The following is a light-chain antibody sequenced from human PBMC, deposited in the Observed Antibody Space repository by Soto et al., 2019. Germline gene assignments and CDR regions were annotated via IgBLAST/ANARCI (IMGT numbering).Light chain of an antibody. CDR2: GAS. Sequence: SVLTQSTGTLSLSPGERATLSCRASQSVSSSYLAWYQQKPGQAPRLLIYGASSRATGIPDRFSGSGSGTDFTLTISRLEPEDFAVYYCQQYGNSIPITFGQGTRLEIK. J-gene: IGKJ5*01. CDR1: QSVSSSY. CDR3: QQYGNSIPIT. V-gene: IGKV3-20*01.